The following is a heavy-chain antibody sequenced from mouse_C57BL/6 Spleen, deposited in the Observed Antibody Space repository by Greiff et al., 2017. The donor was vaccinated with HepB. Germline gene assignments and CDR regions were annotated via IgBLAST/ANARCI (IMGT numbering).Heavy chain of an antibody. D-gene: IGHD2-3*01. CDR1: GYTFTSYT. V-gene: IGHV1-4*01. J-gene: IGHJ1*03. Sequence: QVQLQQSGAELARPGASVKMSCKASGYTFTSYTMHWVKQRPGQGLEWIGYINPSSGYTKYNQKFKDKATLTADKSSSTAYMQLSSLTSEDSAVYYCARDDGYQWGYFDVWGTGTTVTVSS. CDR3: ARDDGYQWGYFDV. CDR2: INPSSGYT.